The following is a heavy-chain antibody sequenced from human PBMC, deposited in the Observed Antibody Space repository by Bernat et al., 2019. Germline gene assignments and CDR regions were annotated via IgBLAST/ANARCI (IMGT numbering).Heavy chain of an antibody. CDR2: INPNSGGT. Sequence: QVQLVQSGAEVTKPGASVKVSCKASGYTFTGYYMHWVRQAPGQGLEWMGWINPNSGGTNYAQKFQGWVTMTRDTSISTAYMELSRLRSDDTAVYYCARGGGGGGYCSSTSCYEDQNWFDPWGQGTLVTVSS. D-gene: IGHD2-2*01. CDR3: ARGGGGGGYCSSTSCYEDQNWFDP. CDR1: GYTFTGYY. J-gene: IGHJ5*02. V-gene: IGHV1-2*04.